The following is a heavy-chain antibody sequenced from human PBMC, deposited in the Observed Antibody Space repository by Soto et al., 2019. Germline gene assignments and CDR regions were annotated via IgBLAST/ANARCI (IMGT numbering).Heavy chain of an antibody. V-gene: IGHV1-46*01. J-gene: IGHJ6*02. CDR2: INPSGGST. Sequence: ASVKVSCKASGYTFTSYYMHWVRQAPGQGLEWMGIINPSGGSTSYAQKFQGRVTMTRDTSTSTVYMELSSLRSEDTAVYYCAGIGYCSGGSCYGSGMDVWGQGTTVTVSS. CDR3: AGIGYCSGGSCYGSGMDV. D-gene: IGHD2-15*01. CDR1: GYTFTSYY.